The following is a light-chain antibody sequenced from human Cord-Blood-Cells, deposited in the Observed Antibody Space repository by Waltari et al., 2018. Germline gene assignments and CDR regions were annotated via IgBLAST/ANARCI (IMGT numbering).Light chain of an antibody. J-gene: IGKJ2*01. CDR3: QQRSNWPYT. CDR2: DAS. Sequence: ENVLTQSPATLSSSPGERATLSCRASQSVSSYLAWYQQKPGQAPRLLIYDASNMATGIPARFSGSGSGTDFTLTISSLEPEDFAVYYCQQRSNWPYTFGQGTKLEIK. V-gene: IGKV3-11*01. CDR1: QSVSSY.